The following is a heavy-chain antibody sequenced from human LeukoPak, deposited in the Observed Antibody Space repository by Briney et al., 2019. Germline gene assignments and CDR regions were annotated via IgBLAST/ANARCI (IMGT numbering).Heavy chain of an antibody. CDR1: GGTFSNYA. D-gene: IGHD3-3*01. CDR3: ARGDFPEYFQH. J-gene: IGHJ1*01. CDR2: IIPILGIA. Sequence: GASVKVSCKTSGGTFSNYAISWVRQAPGQGLEWMGRIIPILGIANYAQKFQGRVTITADKSTSTAYMELSSLRSEDTAVYYCARGDFPEYFQHWGQGTLVTVSS. V-gene: IGHV1-69*04.